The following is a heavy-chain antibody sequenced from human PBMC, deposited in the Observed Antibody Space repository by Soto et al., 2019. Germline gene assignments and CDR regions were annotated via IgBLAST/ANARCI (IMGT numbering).Heavy chain of an antibody. CDR1: GFTFSNAW. CDR3: TTEAIAAASDFDY. V-gene: IGHV3-15*01. CDR2: IKSKTDGGTT. D-gene: IGHD6-13*01. J-gene: IGHJ4*02. Sequence: EVQLVESGGGLVKPGGSLRLSCAASGFTFSNAWMSWVRQAPGKGLEWVGRIKSKTDGGTTDYAAPVKGRFTISRDDSKNTLYLQMNSLKTEDTAVYYCTTEAIAAASDFDYWGQGTLVTVSS.